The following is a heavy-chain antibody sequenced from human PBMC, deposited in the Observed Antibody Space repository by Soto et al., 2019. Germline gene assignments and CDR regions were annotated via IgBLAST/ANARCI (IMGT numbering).Heavy chain of an antibody. CDR3: ARGGGSTVVGRD. CDR1: GYTFTSYA. D-gene: IGHD2-15*01. V-gene: IGHV1-3*05. Sequence: QVQLVQSGAEEKKPGASVKVSCKASGYTFTSYAMHWVRQAPGQRLEWMGWINAGNGNTKYSQKFQGRVTITRDTSASTAYMELSSLRSEDTAVYYCARGGGSTVVGRDLGQGTLVTVSS. CDR2: INAGNGNT. J-gene: IGHJ4*02.